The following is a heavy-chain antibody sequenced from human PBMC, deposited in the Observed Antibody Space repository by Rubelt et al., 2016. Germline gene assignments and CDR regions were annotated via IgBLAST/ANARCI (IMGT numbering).Heavy chain of an antibody. CDR2: IHYSGST. CDR3: ARDPRAGTTSFDY. CDR1: GGSISSSSYY. J-gene: IGHJ4*02. D-gene: IGHD1-7*01. V-gene: IGHV4-39*07. Sequence: QLQLQESGPGLVKPSETLSLTCTVSGGSISSSSYYWGWIRQPPGKGLEWIGSIHYSGSTYYNPSLKSRVTISGDTSKNQFSLKLSSVTAADTAVYYCARDPRAGTTSFDYWGQGTLVTVSS.